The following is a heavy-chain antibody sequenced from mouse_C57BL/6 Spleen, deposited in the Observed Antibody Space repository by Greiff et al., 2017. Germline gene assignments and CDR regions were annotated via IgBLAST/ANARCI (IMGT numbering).Heavy chain of an antibody. V-gene: IGHV1-42*01. CDR2: INPSTGGT. J-gene: IGHJ1*03. CDR3: ARLLEGYFDV. D-gene: IGHD2-14*01. Sequence: VQLQQSGPELVKPGASVKISCKASGYSFTGYYMTWVKQSPEKSLEWIGEINPSTGGTTYNEKFKAKATVTVDKSSSTAYMQLKSLTSEDSAVYYCARLLEGYFDVWGTGTTVTVSS. CDR1: GYSFTGYY.